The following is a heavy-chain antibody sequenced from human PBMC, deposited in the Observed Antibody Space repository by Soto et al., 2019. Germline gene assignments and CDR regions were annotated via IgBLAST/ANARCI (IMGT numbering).Heavy chain of an antibody. CDR1: GYTFTGYY. J-gene: IGHJ5*02. CDR2: INPNSGGT. CDR3: ARGGVVVVPAAMRWFDP. D-gene: IGHD2-2*01. V-gene: IGHV1-2*04. Sequence: QVQLVQSGAEVKKPGASVKVSCKASGYTFTGYYMHWVRQAPGQGLEWMGWINPNSGGTNYAQKFQCWVTMTRDTYISTAYMELSRLRSDDTAVYYCARGGVVVVPAAMRWFDPWGQGTLVTVSS.